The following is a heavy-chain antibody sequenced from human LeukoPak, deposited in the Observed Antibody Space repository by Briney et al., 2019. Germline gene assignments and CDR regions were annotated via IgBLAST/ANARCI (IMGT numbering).Heavy chain of an antibody. D-gene: IGHD3-22*01. CDR3: ASPTHYYDSSGSRLTRFDP. V-gene: IGHV3-48*03. CDR1: GFTFSSYE. J-gene: IGHJ5*02. CDR2: ISSSGSTI. Sequence: GGSLRLSCAASGFTFSSYEMNWVRQAPGKGLEWVSYISSSGSTISYADSVKGRFTISRDNAKNSLYLQMNSLRAEDTAVYYCASPTHYYDSSGSRLTRFDPWGQGTLVTVSS.